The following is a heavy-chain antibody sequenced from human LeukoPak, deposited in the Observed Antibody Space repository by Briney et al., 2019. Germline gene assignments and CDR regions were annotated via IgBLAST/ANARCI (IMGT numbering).Heavy chain of an antibody. Sequence: SQTLSLTCTVSGGSISSGGCYWSWIRQHPGKGLEWIGYIYYSGSTYYNPSLKSRVTISVDTSKNHFSLKLSSVTAADTAVYYCARAPPYPPYGMDVWGKGTTVTVSS. V-gene: IGHV4-31*03. CDR3: ARAPPYPPYGMDV. CDR1: GGSISSGGCY. J-gene: IGHJ6*04. CDR2: IYYSGST.